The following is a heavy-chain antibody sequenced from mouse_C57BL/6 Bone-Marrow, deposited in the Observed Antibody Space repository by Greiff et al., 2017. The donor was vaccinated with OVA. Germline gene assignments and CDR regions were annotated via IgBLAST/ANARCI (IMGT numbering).Heavy chain of an antibody. CDR2: IHPNSGST. D-gene: IGHD1-1*01. Sequence: VQLQQPGAELVKPGASVKLSCKASGYTFTSYWMHWVKQRPGQGLEWIGMIHPNSGSTNYNEKFKSKATRTVDKSSSTAYMQLRSLTSEDSAVYYCAKHYYGSPTWFAYWGQGTLVTVSA. CDR3: AKHYYGSPTWFAY. V-gene: IGHV1-64*01. J-gene: IGHJ3*01. CDR1: GYTFTSYW.